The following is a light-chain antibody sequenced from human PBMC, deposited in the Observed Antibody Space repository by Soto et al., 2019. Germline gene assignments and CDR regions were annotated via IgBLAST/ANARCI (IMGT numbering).Light chain of an antibody. CDR1: QGIRST. CDR3: QQFGSSSWT. J-gene: IGKJ1*01. Sequence: EIVMTQSPATLSVSPGEGATLSCRASQGIRSTLAWYQQKPGQTPRLLIYDTSIRATGVPARFRGSASGTEFTLTITSLQSEDFAVYYCQQFGSSSWTFGQGTKVDIK. CDR2: DTS. V-gene: IGKV3-15*01.